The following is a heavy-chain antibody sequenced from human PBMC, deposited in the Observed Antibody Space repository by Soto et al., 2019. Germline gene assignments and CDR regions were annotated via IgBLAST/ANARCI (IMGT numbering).Heavy chain of an antibody. D-gene: IGHD3-10*01. J-gene: IGHJ6*02. CDR1: GYTFTGYY. V-gene: IGHV1-2*04. Sequence: RASVKVSCKASGYTFTGYYMHWVRQAPGQGLEWMGWINPNSGGTNYAQKFQGWVTMTRDTSISTAYMELSRLRSDDTAVYYCARGVTMVRGVIKDYYYGMDVWGQGTTVTVSS. CDR2: INPNSGGT. CDR3: ARGVTMVRGVIKDYYYGMDV.